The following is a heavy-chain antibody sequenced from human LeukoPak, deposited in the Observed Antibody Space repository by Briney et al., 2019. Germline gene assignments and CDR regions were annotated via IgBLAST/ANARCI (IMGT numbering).Heavy chain of an antibody. D-gene: IGHD1-1*01. V-gene: IGHV3-23*01. CDR3: ARDQTGTFLFDY. J-gene: IGHJ4*02. CDR1: GFTFSSYA. CDR2: ISGSGGST. Sequence: GGSLRLSCAASGFTFSSYAMSWVRQAPGKGLEWVSAISGSGGSTYYADSVKGRFTISRDNSKNTLYLQMNSLRAEDTAVYHCARDQTGTFLFDYWGQGTLVTVSS.